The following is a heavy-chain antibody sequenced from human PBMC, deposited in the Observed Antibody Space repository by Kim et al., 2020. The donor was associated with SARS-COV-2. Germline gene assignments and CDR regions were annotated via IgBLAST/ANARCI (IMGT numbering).Heavy chain of an antibody. Sequence: GGSLRLSCAASGFTFSSYDMHWVRQATGKGLEWVSAICTAGDTYYPGSVKGRFTISRENAKNSLYLQMNSLRAGDTAVYYCARTHCSSTSCYRGGSAFDIRGQGTMVTVSS. J-gene: IGHJ3*02. D-gene: IGHD2-2*01. CDR3: ARTHCSSTSCYRGGSAFDI. CDR1: GFTFSSYD. CDR2: ICTAGDT. V-gene: IGHV3-13*01.